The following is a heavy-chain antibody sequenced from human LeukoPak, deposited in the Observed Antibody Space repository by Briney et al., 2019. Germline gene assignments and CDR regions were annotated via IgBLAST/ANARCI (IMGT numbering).Heavy chain of an antibody. CDR1: GGSISSYF. CDR3: ARRGRTTVYAFDI. CDR2: INHSGST. D-gene: IGHD4-17*01. J-gene: IGHJ3*02. Sequence: SETLSLTCTVSGGSISSYFWSWIRQPPGKGLEWIREINHSGSTNYNPSLKSRVTISVNTSKNQFSLKLSSVTAADTAVYYCARRGRTTVYAFDIWGQGTMVTVSS. V-gene: IGHV4-34*01.